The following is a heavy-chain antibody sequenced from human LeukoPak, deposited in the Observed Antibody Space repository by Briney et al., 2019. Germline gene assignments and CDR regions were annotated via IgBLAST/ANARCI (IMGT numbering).Heavy chain of an antibody. CDR1: GFTFSSYG. CDR2: VRFDGSNK. V-gene: IGHV3-30*02. J-gene: IGHJ2*01. Sequence: PGGSLRLSCAASGFTFSSYGMHWVRQAPGKGLEWVAFVRFDGSNKYYADSVKGRFTISRDNSRNTLYLQMNSLRGEDTAVYYCARYDFILISYFDLWGRGALVTVSS. CDR3: ARYDFILISYFDL. D-gene: IGHD3-3*01.